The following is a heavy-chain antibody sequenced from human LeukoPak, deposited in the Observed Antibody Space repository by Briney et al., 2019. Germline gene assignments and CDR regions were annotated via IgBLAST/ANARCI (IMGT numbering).Heavy chain of an antibody. J-gene: IGHJ4*02. CDR1: GVTFSSYS. Sequence: AGGSLRLSCAASGVTFSSYSMNWVRQAPGKGLEWVSYISSSSSTIYYADSVKGRFTISRDNAKTSLYLQMNSLRAEATAVYYCARGELIFDYWGQGTLVTVSS. CDR3: ARGELIFDY. D-gene: IGHD1-26*01. CDR2: ISSSSSTI. V-gene: IGHV3-48*01.